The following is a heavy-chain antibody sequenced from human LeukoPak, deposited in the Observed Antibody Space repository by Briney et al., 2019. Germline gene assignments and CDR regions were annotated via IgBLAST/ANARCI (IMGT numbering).Heavy chain of an antibody. CDR1: GGSISSSSYY. V-gene: IGHV4-39*07. J-gene: IGHJ3*02. Sequence: SETLSLTCTVSGGSISSSSYYWGWIRQTPGKGLEWIGSIYYSGSTYYNPSLKSRVTISVDTSKNQFSLKLSSVTAADTAVYYCARDQVGVVVVINAFDIWGQGTMVTVSS. CDR2: IYYSGST. D-gene: IGHD3-22*01. CDR3: ARDQVGVVVVINAFDI.